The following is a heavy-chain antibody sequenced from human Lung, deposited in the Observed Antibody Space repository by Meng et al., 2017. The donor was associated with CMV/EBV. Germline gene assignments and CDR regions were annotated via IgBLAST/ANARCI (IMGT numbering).Heavy chain of an antibody. CDR2: ISSSSSYI. J-gene: IGHJ5*02. CDR3: AREAAAALNWFDP. Sequence: EVQLVGSGGXQVKPGGSLRLSCAASGFTFSSYSMNLVRQAPGKGLEWVSSISSSSSYIYYADSVKGRFTISRDNAKNSLYLQMNSLRAEDTAVYYCAREAAAALNWFDPWGQGTLVTVSS. V-gene: IGHV3-21*01. CDR1: GFTFSSYS. D-gene: IGHD6-13*01.